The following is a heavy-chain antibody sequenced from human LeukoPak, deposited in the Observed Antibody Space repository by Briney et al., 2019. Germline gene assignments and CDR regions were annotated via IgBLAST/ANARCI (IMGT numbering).Heavy chain of an antibody. Sequence: SVKVSCKASGGTFSSYAISWVRQAPGQGLEWMGGIIPIFGTANYAQKFQGRVTITADKSTSTAYMELSSLRSEDTAVYYCAREREYSSSSALDYWGQGTLVTVSS. V-gene: IGHV1-69*06. CDR3: AREREYSSSSALDY. CDR2: IIPIFGTA. D-gene: IGHD6-6*01. CDR1: GGTFSSYA. J-gene: IGHJ4*02.